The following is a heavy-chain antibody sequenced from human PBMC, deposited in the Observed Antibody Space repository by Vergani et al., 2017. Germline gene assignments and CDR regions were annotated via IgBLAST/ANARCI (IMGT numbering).Heavy chain of an antibody. CDR3: AAATYYDILTGYSFDY. Sequence: EVLLVESGGDLVQPGGSLRLSCEASGFNFQIYWMGWVRQTAEKGLEWVANIKQDGSEDYYVDSVKGRFTITRDNAKKFIYLQMNSLRADDTAVYYCAAATYYDILTGYSFDYWGQGTLVTVSS. V-gene: IGHV3-7*01. D-gene: IGHD3-9*01. CDR2: IKQDGSED. CDR1: GFNFQIYW. J-gene: IGHJ4*02.